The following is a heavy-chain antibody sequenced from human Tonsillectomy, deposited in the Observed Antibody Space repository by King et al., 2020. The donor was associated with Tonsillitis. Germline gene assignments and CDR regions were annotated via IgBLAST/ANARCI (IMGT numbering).Heavy chain of an antibody. Sequence: VQLVESGGGLVQPGGSLRLSCAASGFTFSSYAMSWVRQAPGKGLEWVSAISGSGGSTYYADSVKGRFTISRDNSKNTLYLQMNSLRAEDTAVYYCAKDRGSSTSCYSPLACWFDPWGQGTLVTVSS. CDR3: AKDRGSSTSCYSPLACWFDP. D-gene: IGHD2-2*01. J-gene: IGHJ5*02. V-gene: IGHV3-23*04. CDR2: ISGSGGST. CDR1: GFTFSSYA.